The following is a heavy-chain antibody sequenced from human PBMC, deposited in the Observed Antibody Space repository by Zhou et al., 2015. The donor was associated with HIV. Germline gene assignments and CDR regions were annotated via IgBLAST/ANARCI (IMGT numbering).Heavy chain of an antibody. J-gene: IGHJ2*01. CDR3: ARDRGGATRPGWRYFDL. D-gene: IGHD6-6*01. V-gene: IGHV1-69*01. CDR2: IIPLYNTP. Sequence: QMQLVQSGAEVKEPGSSVKVSCKASGGYFGDNSISWVRQAPGQGLEWMGGIIPLYNTPKYAQKFQDRVTITADEFTRTTHMELSSLRFEDTAVYYCARDRGGATRPGWRYFDLWGRGTLVTVSS. CDR1: GGYFGDNS.